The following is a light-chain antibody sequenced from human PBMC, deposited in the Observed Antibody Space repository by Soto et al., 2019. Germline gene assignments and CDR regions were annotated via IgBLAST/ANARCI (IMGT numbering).Light chain of an antibody. Sequence: EIVMTQSPATLSVSPGERVTLSCRASQSVDNNLAWYQQKPGQGPRLLIHGASTRATGIPARFSGSGSGKEFTLTISSLQSEDFAIYYCQRQSNWPRTFGQGTKVDIK. V-gene: IGKV3-15*01. CDR1: QSVDNN. CDR3: QRQSNWPRT. J-gene: IGKJ1*01. CDR2: GAS.